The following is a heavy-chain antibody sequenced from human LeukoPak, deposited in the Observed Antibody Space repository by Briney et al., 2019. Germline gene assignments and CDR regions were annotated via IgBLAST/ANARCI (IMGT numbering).Heavy chain of an antibody. V-gene: IGHV4-34*01. CDR1: GGSFSGYY. J-gene: IGHJ4*02. CDR2: INHSGST. CDR3: ASGRYSSGYYYRDY. D-gene: IGHD3-22*01. Sequence: PSETLSLTCAVYGGSFSGYYWSWIRQPPGKGLEWIGEINHSGSTNYNPSLKSRVTISVDTSKNQSSLKLSSVTAADTAVYYCASGRYSSGYYYRDYWGQGTLVTVSS.